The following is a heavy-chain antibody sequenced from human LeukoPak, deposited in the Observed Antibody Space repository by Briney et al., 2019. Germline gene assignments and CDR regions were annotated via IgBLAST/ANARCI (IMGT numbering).Heavy chain of an antibody. Sequence: GGSLRLSCAASGFNFSSYEMNWVRQAPGKGLEWVSYISSSGSTIYYADSVKGRFTISRDNAKNSLHLQMNSLRAEDTAVYYCARVPITIFGVVILGCMDVWGQGTTVTVSS. CDR3: ARVPITIFGVVILGCMDV. CDR1: GFNFSSYE. CDR2: ISSSGSTI. V-gene: IGHV3-48*03. J-gene: IGHJ6*02. D-gene: IGHD3-3*01.